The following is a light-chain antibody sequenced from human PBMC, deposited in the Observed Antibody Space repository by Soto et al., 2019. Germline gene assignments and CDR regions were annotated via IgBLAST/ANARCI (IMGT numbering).Light chain of an antibody. CDR2: LAS. CDR3: QQSYRTPPT. CDR1: QSISNY. J-gene: IGKJ4*01. V-gene: IGKV1-39*01. Sequence: DIQMTQSPSSLSASVGDRVTITCRASQSISNYVNWYQQKPGKAPKLLINLASSLQSGVPSRFSGSGSGTDFTLTIFNLQPEDFATYYCQQSYRTPPTFGGGTKVDNK.